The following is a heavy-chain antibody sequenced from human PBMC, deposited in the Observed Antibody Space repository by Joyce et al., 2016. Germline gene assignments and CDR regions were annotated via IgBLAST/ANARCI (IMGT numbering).Heavy chain of an antibody. CDR3: ARGRVSRSGVRYFDL. Sequence: QVQLEQSGAEVKKPGASVKVSCTASGYPFTEYYIHWVRQAPGQGLEWMGWVNPDSGGTNFAQNYRDRVTMTRDTSINTAYLELRRLRSDDTALYYCARGRVSRSGVRYFDLWGRGTLLTVSS. J-gene: IGHJ2*01. CDR2: VNPDSGGT. D-gene: IGHD3-22*01. CDR1: GYPFTEYY. V-gene: IGHV1-2*02.